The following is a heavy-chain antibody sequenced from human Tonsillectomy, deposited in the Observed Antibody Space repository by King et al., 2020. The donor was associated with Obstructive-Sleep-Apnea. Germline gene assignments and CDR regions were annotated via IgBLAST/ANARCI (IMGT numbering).Heavy chain of an antibody. CDR3: ATPTSSSGWDNWFDP. Sequence: QLVQSGAEVKKPGASVKVSCKVSGYTLTELSMHWVRQAPGKGLEWMGGFDTEDGEKIYAQKFQGRVTMTEDTSTDTAYMGLSSLRSEDTAVYYCATPTSSSGWDNWFDPWGQGTLVTVSS. CDR1: GYTLTELS. CDR2: FDTEDGEK. D-gene: IGHD6-19*01. J-gene: IGHJ5*02. V-gene: IGHV1-24*01.